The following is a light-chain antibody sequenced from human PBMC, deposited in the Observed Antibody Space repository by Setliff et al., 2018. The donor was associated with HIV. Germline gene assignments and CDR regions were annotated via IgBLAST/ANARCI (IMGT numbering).Light chain of an antibody. J-gene: IGLJ1*01. CDR1: SSDIGRYNL. Sequence: ALTQPASVSGSPGQSITISCTGTSSDIGRYNLVSWYQQYPGKAPKLMIYQATKRPSGVSNRFSGSKSGNTASLTISGLQAEDEADYYCCSNTGSNTYVFGSGTRSPS. CDR3: CSNTGSNTYV. CDR2: QAT. V-gene: IGLV2-23*01.